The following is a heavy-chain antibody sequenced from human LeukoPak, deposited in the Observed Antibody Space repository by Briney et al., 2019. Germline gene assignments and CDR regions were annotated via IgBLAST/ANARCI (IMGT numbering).Heavy chain of an antibody. CDR3: ARVLAYWYFDL. V-gene: IGHV4-4*07. CDR1: GGSISGLY. CDR2: IYTSGTT. Sequence: SETLSLTCTVSGGSISGLYWTWIRQPAGKGLEWIGRIYTSGTTNYNPSLKSRVTMSVDTSKNQFSLKLTSVTAADTAVYYCARVLAYWYFDLWGRRTLVTVSS. J-gene: IGHJ2*01.